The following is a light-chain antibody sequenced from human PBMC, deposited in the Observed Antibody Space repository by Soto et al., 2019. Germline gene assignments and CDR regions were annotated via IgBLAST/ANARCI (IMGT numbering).Light chain of an antibody. Sequence: EIVVTQSPATLSLSPGERATLSCRASQSVSSYLAWYQQKPGQAPRLLIYDASNRATGIPARFSGSGSGTDFTLTICILEPEDIRVYNCLPYGRPDPFGQGTKV. CDR3: LPYGRPDP. J-gene: IGKJ1*01. V-gene: IGKV3-11*01. CDR2: DAS. CDR1: QSVSSY.